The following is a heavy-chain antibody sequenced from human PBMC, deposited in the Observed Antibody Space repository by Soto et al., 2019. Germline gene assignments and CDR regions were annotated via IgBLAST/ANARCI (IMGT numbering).Heavy chain of an antibody. Sequence: SETLSLTCTVSGGSISSYYWSWIRQPPGEELEWIGYVYYSGSTNYNPSLKSRVTISLDTSKNQFSLKLNSVTAADTAVYYCARGGPGIDYWGQGALVTVSS. CDR1: GGSISSYY. CDR2: VYYSGST. D-gene: IGHD3-16*01. V-gene: IGHV4-59*08. J-gene: IGHJ4*02. CDR3: ARGGPGIDY.